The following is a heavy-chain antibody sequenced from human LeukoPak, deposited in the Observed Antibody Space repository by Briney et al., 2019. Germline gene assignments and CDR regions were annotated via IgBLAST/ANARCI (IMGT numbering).Heavy chain of an antibody. V-gene: IGHV3-21*01. CDR2: ISSSSSYI. Sequence: GGSLRLSCAASGFTFSSYSMNWVRQAPGKGLEWVSSISSSSSYIYYADSMKGRFTISRDNAKNSLYLQMNSLRAEDTAVYYCARGDDILTGAVDYWGQGTLVTVSS. D-gene: IGHD3-9*01. CDR1: GFTFSSYS. J-gene: IGHJ4*02. CDR3: ARGDDILTGAVDY.